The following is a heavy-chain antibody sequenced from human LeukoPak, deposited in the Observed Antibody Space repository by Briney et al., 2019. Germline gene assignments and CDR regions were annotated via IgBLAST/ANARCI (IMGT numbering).Heavy chain of an antibody. J-gene: IGHJ4*02. V-gene: IGHV3-30*03. Sequence: GGSLRLSCTASGFTFSNYGMHWVRQAPGKGLEWVAVISYDGSNNYYADSVKGRFTISRDNSKNTLYLQMNSLRAEDTAVYYCARDLRYYDSSGYYQPPSLDYWGQGTLVTVSS. CDR1: GFTFSNYG. CDR2: ISYDGSNN. D-gene: IGHD3-22*01. CDR3: ARDLRYYDSSGYYQPPSLDY.